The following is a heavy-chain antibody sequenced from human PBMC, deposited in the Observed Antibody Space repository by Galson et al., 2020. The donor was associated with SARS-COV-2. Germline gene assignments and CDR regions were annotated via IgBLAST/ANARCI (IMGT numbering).Heavy chain of an antibody. Sequence: SETLSLTCAVSGTSISGGSYSWNWIRQPPGKGLEWIGYISHSGGTYYNPSLKSRVTISGDRSKNQFSLRLSSVTAADAAVYFCARRQCGEWAPEAFDIWGPGARVTVAS. V-gene: IGHV4-30-2*01. J-gene: IGHJ3*02. CDR1: GTSISGGSYS. CDR2: ISHSGGT. CDR3: ARRQCGEWAPEAFDI. D-gene: IGHD4-17*01.